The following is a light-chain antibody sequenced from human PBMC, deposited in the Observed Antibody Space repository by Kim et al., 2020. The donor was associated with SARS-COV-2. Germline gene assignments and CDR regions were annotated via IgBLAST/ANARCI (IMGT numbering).Light chain of an antibody. CDR2: AAS. CDR3: QQSYSTPRT. V-gene: IGKV1-39*01. CDR1: QNISNY. J-gene: IGKJ2*01. Sequence: ASVGERVTVTCRASQNISNYLNWYQQKPGKAPKLLIYAASSLQSGVPSRFSGSVSGTDFTLTISSLQPEDFATYYCQQSYSTPRTFGQGTKLEI.